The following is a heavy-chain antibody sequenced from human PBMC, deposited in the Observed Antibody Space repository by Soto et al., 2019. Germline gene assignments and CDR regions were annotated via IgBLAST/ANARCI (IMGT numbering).Heavy chain of an antibody. CDR2: FYHSGTT. V-gene: IGHV4-59*02. D-gene: IGHD2-8*01. Sequence: SETRSRTCTVSGDSVKNYFWSWVRQPPGKGLEWIGHFYHSGTTNYSPALKSRVTISMDQSKNQFSLRLNSVTAADTAVYFCARDPGYCTNGVCPIFDFWGQGIPVTVSS. J-gene: IGHJ4*02. CDR3: ARDPGYCTNGVCPIFDF. CDR1: GDSVKNYF.